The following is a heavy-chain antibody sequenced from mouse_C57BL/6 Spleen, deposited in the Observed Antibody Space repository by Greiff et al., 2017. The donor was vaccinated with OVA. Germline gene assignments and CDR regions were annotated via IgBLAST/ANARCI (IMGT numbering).Heavy chain of an antibody. CDR2: IDPSDSET. CDR3: ARTNYYGRTLFAD. CDR1: GYTFTSYW. J-gene: IGHJ3*01. V-gene: IGHV1-52*01. D-gene: IGHD1-1*01. Sequence: VQLQQPGAELVRPGSSVKLSCKASGYTFTSYWMHWVKQRPIQGLEWIGNIDPSDSETHYNQKFKDKATLTVEKSSSTAYMQLRSLTSEDSAVYYCARTNYYGRTLFADGGKGTLVTVSA.